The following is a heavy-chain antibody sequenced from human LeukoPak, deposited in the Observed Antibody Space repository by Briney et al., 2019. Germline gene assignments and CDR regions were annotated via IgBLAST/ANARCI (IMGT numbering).Heavy chain of an antibody. J-gene: IGHJ3*01. V-gene: IGHV3-11*06. CDR1: GFTFSDYY. Sequence: PGGSLRLSCAASGFTFSDYYMTWIRQSPGRGLEWVAYISSTGSYTNYADSVKGRFTVSRDNAKNSLYLQINSLRAEDTAVYYCARGGSSGYWLSGGQGTVITVS. D-gene: IGHD3-22*01. CDR2: ISSTGSYT. CDR3: ARGGSSGYWLS.